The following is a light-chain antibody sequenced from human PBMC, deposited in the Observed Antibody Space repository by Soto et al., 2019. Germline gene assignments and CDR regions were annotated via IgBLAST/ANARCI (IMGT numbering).Light chain of an antibody. CDR3: SSYTSSTLYV. CDR2: DAS. V-gene: IGLV2-14*01. CDR1: SSDVCGYNY. J-gene: IGLJ1*01. Sequence: QSALTQPASVSCSPGQSSTISCTGTSSDVCGYNYVSWYQQHPGKAPKLMIYDASNRPSGVSNRFSGSKSGNTASLTISGLQAEDEADYYCSSYTSSTLYVFGTGTKVTVL.